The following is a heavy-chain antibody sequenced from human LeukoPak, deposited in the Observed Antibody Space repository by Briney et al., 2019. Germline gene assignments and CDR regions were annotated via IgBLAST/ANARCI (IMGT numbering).Heavy chain of an antibody. CDR2: ISYSGTT. V-gene: IGHV4-39*02. D-gene: IGHD3-10*01. Sequence: SETLSLTCTVSSASISSSPYYWGWIRQSPGKGLEWIGSISYSGTTYYNPSLKSRVTISVDTFKNHFSLKLSSVTAADTAVYYCAANSADYNTLGSSYKVWGQGTLVTVSS. CDR3: AANSADYNTLGSSYKV. J-gene: IGHJ4*02. CDR1: SASISSSPYY.